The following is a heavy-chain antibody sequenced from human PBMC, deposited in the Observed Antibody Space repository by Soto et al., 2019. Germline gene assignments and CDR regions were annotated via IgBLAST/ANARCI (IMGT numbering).Heavy chain of an antibody. CDR3: ARRWGKRCLWFDP. Sequence: QLQLQESGPGLVKPSETLSLTCTVSGGSISSSSYYWGWIRQPPGKGLEWIGSIYYSGSTYYNPSLKSRVTISVDTSKNQCSLKLSSVTAADTAVYYCARRWGKRCLWFDPWGQGTLVTVSS. J-gene: IGHJ5*02. V-gene: IGHV4-39*01. D-gene: IGHD3-16*01. CDR2: IYYSGST. CDR1: GGSISSSSYY.